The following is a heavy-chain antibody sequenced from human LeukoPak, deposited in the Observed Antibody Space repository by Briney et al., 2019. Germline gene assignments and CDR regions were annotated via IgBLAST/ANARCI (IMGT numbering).Heavy chain of an antibody. Sequence: ASVKVSCKASGYVFTGHYIHWVRQAPGQGLEWMGRVIPIFGKANYAQKFQGRITITTDESTSTAYMELSSLRSEDTAVYYCARGHDYGDYGGLWFDPWGQGTLVTVSS. CDR1: GYVFTGHY. CDR3: ARGHDYGDYGGLWFDP. J-gene: IGHJ5*02. V-gene: IGHV1-69*05. D-gene: IGHD4-17*01. CDR2: VIPIFGKA.